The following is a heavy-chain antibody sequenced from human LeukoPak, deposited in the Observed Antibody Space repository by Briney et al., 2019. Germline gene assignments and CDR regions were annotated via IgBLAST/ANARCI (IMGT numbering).Heavy chain of an antibody. V-gene: IGHV1-2*02. CDR3: ARDKDSSGYYSFDY. CDR1: GYTFTSYY. Sequence: ASVKVSCKASGYTFTSYYMHWVRQAPGQGLEWMGWINPNSGGTNYAQKFQGRVTMTRDTSISTAYMELSRLRSDDTAVYYCARDKDSSGYYSFDYWGQGTLVTVSS. D-gene: IGHD3-22*01. J-gene: IGHJ4*02. CDR2: INPNSGGT.